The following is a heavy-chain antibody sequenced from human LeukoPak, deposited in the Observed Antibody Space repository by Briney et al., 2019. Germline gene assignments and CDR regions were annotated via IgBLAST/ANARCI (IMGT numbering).Heavy chain of an antibody. V-gene: IGHV1-2*02. CDR3: ARQGIAVAGTSAEYFQH. CDR2: INPNSGGT. J-gene: IGHJ1*01. D-gene: IGHD6-19*01. CDR1: GYTFTGYY. Sequence: ASVKVSCKASGYTFTGYYMHWVRQAPGQGLEWMGWINPNSGGTNYAQKFQGRVTMTRDTSISTAYMELSRLRSEDTAVYYCARQGIAVAGTSAEYFQHWGQGTLVTVSS.